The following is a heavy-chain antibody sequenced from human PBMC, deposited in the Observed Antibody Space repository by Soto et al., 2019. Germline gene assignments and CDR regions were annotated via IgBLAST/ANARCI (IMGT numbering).Heavy chain of an antibody. V-gene: IGHV3-23*01. CDR3: AKRVTAVAYYFDY. CDR2: TGLNGRTT. CDR1: GFTFSIYA. J-gene: IGHJ4*02. Sequence: GGSLRLSCAASGFTFSIYAMTWVRQAPGKGLEWVSTTGLNGRTTYYADSVKGRFTVSRDNSKNTLYLQMNSLGAEDTAVYYCAKRVTAVAYYFDYWGQGTLVTVSS. D-gene: IGHD6-19*01.